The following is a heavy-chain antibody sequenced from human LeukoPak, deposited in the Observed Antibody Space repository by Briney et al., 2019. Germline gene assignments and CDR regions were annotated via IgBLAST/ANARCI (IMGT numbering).Heavy chain of an antibody. D-gene: IGHD1-26*01. CDR2: VYYSGST. J-gene: IGHJ3*02. V-gene: IGHV4-59*01. Sequence: SETLSLTCTVSGGSISSYYWSWIRQPPGKGLEWIGYVYYSGSTNYNPSLKSRVTISVDTSKNQFSLKLSSATAADTAVYYCARAFSGSSKRGAFDIWGQGTMVTVSS. CDR1: GGSISSYY. CDR3: ARAFSGSSKRGAFDI.